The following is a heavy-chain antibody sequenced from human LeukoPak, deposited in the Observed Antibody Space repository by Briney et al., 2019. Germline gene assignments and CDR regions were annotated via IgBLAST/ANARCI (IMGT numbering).Heavy chain of an antibody. D-gene: IGHD2-15*01. Sequence: HRASVKVSCKPSGYTFTSYYMHGGRQAPGQGLEWMGIINPSGGSTSYAQKFQGRVTMTRDTSTTTFYMELSSLRSEGTAVYYCARTPVECATDYFDYGGQGTLVTVSS. V-gene: IGHV1-46*01. CDR2: INPSGGST. CDR1: GYTFTSYY. CDR3: ARTPVECATDYFDY. J-gene: IGHJ4*02.